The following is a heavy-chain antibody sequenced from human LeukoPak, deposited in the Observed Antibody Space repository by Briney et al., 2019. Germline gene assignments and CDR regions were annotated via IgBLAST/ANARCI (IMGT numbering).Heavy chain of an antibody. CDR1: GGTFSSYA. J-gene: IGHJ4*02. V-gene: IGHV1-69*13. D-gene: IGHD6-6*01. CDR3: ARGPNPVGSSSLYYFDY. Sequence: RASVKVSCKASGGTFSSYAISWVRQAPGQGLEWMGGIIPIFGTANYAQKFQGRVTITADESTSTAYMELSSLRSEDTAVYYCARGPNPVGSSSLYYFDYWGQGTLVTVSS. CDR2: IIPIFGTA.